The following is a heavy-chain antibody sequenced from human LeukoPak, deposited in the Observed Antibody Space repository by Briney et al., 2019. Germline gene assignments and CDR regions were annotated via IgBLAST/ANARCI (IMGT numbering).Heavy chain of an antibody. V-gene: IGHV4-59*12. J-gene: IGHJ4*02. CDR3: ARIVYSSSIDY. CDR1: GGSISSYY. D-gene: IGHD6-6*01. Sequence: SETLSLTCTVSGGSISSYYWSWIRQPPGKGLEWIGYIYYSGSTNYNPSLKSRVTISVDTSKNQFSLKLSSVTAADTAVYYCARIVYSSSIDYWGQGTLVTVSS. CDR2: IYYSGST.